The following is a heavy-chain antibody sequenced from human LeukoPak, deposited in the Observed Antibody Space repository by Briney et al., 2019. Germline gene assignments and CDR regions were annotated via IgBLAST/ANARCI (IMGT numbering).Heavy chain of an antibody. J-gene: IGHJ5*02. CDR2: ISSSSSYI. Sequence: GGSLRLSCAASGFSFSSYWMSWMRQAPGKGLEWVSSISSSSSYIYYADSVKGRFTISRDNAKNSLYLQMNSLRAEDTAVYYCARGLLLDWLDPWGQGTLVTVSS. V-gene: IGHV3-21*01. D-gene: IGHD3-22*01. CDR3: ARGLLLDWLDP. CDR1: GFSFSSYW.